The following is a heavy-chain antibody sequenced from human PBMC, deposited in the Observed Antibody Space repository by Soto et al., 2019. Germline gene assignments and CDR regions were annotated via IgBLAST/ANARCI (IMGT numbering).Heavy chain of an antibody. D-gene: IGHD6-13*01. V-gene: IGHV3-30*18. J-gene: IGHJ5*02. CDR3: AKDLERGAIAAPRGWFDP. CDR1: GFTFSSYG. Sequence: PGGSLRLSCAASGFTFSSYGMHWVRQAPGKGLEWVAVISYDGSNKYYADSVKGRFTISRDNSKNTLYLQMNSLRAEDTALYYCAKDLERGAIAAPRGWFDPLGEGALVTV. CDR2: ISYDGSNK.